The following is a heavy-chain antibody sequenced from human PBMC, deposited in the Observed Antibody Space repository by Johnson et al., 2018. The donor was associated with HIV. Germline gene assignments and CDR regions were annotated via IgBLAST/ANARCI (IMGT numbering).Heavy chain of an antibody. CDR3: ASPTSGYSGVKAFDI. CDR2: ISYDGSNK. J-gene: IGHJ3*02. V-gene: IGHV3-30-3*01. D-gene: IGHD3-22*01. CDR1: GFTFSSYA. Sequence: QVQLVESGGGLVQPGRSLRLSCAASGFTFSSYAMHLVRQAPGKGLEWVAVISYDGSNKYYADSVKGRFTISRDNDKNSLYLQMNSLRAEDSAVYYCASPTSGYSGVKAFDIGGHGTMVTVSS.